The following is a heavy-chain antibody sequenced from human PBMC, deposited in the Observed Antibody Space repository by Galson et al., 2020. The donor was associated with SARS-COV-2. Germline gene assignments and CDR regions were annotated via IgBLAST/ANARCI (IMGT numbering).Heavy chain of an antibody. CDR3: SRDQGYGSCWSIFDPFDH. CDR2: IYYGGTT. CDR1: GGSISTNNCF. Sequence: AWETLSLTCTVSGGSISTNNCFWGWIRQPPGKGLEWIGSIYYGGTTYYNPSLKSRLTISMDTSKNQFSLNLSSVTAADTAVYYCSRDQGYGSCWSIFDPFDHWGQGTLVTVSS. J-gene: IGHJ4*02. V-gene: IGHV4-39*07. D-gene: IGHD6-13*01.